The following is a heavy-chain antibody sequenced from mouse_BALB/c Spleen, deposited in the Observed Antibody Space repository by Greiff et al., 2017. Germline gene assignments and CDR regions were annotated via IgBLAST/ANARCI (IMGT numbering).Heavy chain of an antibody. D-gene: IGHD2-14*01. CDR3: ARDRDYRYDRGYFDY. Sequence: VQVVESGPGLVAPSQSLSITCTVSGFSLTSYGVHWVRQPPGKGLELLGVIWAGGSTNYNSALMSRLSISKDNSKSQVFLKMNSLQTDDTAMYYCARDRDYRYDRGYFDYWGQGTTLTVSS. CDR1: GFSLTSYG. V-gene: IGHV2-9*02. CDR2: IWAGGST. J-gene: IGHJ2*01.